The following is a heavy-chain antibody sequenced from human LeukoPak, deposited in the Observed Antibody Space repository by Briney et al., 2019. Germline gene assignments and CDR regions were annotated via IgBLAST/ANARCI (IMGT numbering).Heavy chain of an antibody. J-gene: IGHJ4*02. V-gene: IGHV3-21*01. D-gene: IGHD3-10*01. Sequence: GGSLRLSCAASGFTFSSYSMNWVRQAPGKGLEWVSSISNDGKYIYYADSVKGRFTISRDNAKSSLYLQMNSPRAEDTAVYSCARASGSYYGLIDYWGQGTLVTVSS. CDR2: ISNDGKYI. CDR1: GFTFSSYS. CDR3: ARASGSYYGLIDY.